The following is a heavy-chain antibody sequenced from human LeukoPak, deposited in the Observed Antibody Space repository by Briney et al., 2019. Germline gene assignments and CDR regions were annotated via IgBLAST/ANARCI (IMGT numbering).Heavy chain of an antibody. J-gene: IGHJ6*03. CDR3: AREHCSGGSCYSIYYYYYMDV. Sequence: PSETLSLTCTVSGGSISSSSYYWGWIRQPPGKGLEWIGSIYYSGSTYYNPSLKSRVTISVDTSKNQFSLKLSSVTAAATAVYYCAREHCSGGSCYSIYYYYYMDVWGKGTTVTISS. D-gene: IGHD2-15*01. V-gene: IGHV4-39*07. CDR2: IYYSGST. CDR1: GGSISSSSYY.